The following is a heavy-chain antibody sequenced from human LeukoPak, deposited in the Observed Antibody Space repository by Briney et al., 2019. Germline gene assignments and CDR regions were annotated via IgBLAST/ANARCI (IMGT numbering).Heavy chain of an antibody. CDR2: IKSKTDGGTT. CDR3: TREGSGWYTDY. V-gene: IGHV3-15*01. Sequence: KAGGSLRLSCAASGFTFSNAWMSWVRQAPGKGLEWVGRIKSKTDGGTTDYAAPVKGRFTISRDDSKNTAYLQMNSLKTEDTAMYYCTREGSGWYTDYWGQGTLVTVSS. D-gene: IGHD6-19*01. CDR1: GFTFSNAW. J-gene: IGHJ4*02.